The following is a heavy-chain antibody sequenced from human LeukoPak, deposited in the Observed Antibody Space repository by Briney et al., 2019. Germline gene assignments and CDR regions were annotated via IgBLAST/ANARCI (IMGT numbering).Heavy chain of an antibody. Sequence: GGSLRLSCAASGFTFSSYGMQWVRQAPGRGLEWVAVIRYDGSNKYYADSVKGRFSIYRDNSKKTLYLQMNSLSAEDTAVYKCAKDGSRRLEGMEVWGKGTTVTVSS. D-gene: IGHD6-13*01. V-gene: IGHV3-30*02. CDR1: GFTFSSYG. CDR3: AKDGSRRLEGMEV. J-gene: IGHJ6*04. CDR2: IRYDGSNK.